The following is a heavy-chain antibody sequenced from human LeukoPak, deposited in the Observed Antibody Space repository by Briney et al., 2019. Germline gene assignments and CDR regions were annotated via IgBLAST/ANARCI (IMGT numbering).Heavy chain of an antibody. CDR3: AAGDRNGWYFDC. J-gene: IGHJ4*02. CDR1: GFTFDDQG. CDR2: INWNGGST. Sequence: GGSLRLSCAASGFTFDDQGMSWVRQVPGKGLEWVSGINWNGGSTGYADSVKGRFTISRDNAKNSLYLQMNSLRAEDTALYYCAAGDRNGWYFDCWGQGTLVTVSS. D-gene: IGHD6-19*01. V-gene: IGHV3-20*04.